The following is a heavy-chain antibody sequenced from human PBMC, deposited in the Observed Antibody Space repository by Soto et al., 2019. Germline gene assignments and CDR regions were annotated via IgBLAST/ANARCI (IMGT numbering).Heavy chain of an antibody. CDR3: ARECLSYYYGMAV. J-gene: IGHJ6*02. V-gene: IGHV4-30-4*01. Sequence: SETLSLTCTVSGGSISSGDYYWSWIRQPPGKGLEWIGYIYYSGSTYYNPSLKSRVTISVDTSKNQFSLKLSSVTAADTAVYYCARECLSYYYGMAVWGQGTTVTVSS. CDR2: IYYSGST. CDR1: GGSISSGDYY.